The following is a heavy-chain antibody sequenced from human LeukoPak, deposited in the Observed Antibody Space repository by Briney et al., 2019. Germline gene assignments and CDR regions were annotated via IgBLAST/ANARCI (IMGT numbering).Heavy chain of an antibody. Sequence: QTGGSLRLSCAASGFTVSSNYMSWVRQAPGKGLEWVSVIYSGGSTYYADSVKGRFTISRDNSKNTLYLQMNSLRAEDTAVYYCAREPRCSSCSHEYWGQGILVTVSS. CDR2: IYSGGST. D-gene: IGHD6-13*01. V-gene: IGHV3-66*01. CDR3: AREPRCSSCSHEY. CDR1: GFTVSSNY. J-gene: IGHJ4*02.